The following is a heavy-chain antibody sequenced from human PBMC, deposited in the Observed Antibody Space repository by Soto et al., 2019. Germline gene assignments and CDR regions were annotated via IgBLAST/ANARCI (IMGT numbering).Heavy chain of an antibody. Sequence: PGQGLEWMGWINPNSGGTNYAQKFQGWVTMTRDTSISTAYMELSRLRSDDTAVYYCAREDCSSTSCRNWFDPWGQGTLVTVSS. D-gene: IGHD2-2*01. V-gene: IGHV1-2*04. CDR3: AREDCSSTSCRNWFDP. J-gene: IGHJ5*02. CDR2: INPNSGGT.